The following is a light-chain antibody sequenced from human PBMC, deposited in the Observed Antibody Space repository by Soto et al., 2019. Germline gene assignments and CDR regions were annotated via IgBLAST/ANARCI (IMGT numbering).Light chain of an antibody. CDR1: QTVSSSH. V-gene: IGKV3-20*01. J-gene: IGKJ4*01. CDR3: QHYGSSPRT. Sequence: EIVLTQSPGTLSLSPGERATLSCRASQTVSSSHLAWYQQKPGQAPNLLIYGASSRATGIPDRFSGSGSGTDFTLTISSLEPEDFAVYYCQHYGSSPRTFGGGTKVDIK. CDR2: GAS.